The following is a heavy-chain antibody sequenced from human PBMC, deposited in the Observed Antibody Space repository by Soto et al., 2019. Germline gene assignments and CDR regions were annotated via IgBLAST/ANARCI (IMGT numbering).Heavy chain of an antibody. CDR3: AKSRGASTSRTTDY. Sequence: PGGSLRLSCAASGCAFSDYVMAWVRQTPGKGLEWVSSITSSGGNAYYADSVKGRFTISRDNSKNTLCLQMNSLRAEDTAVYYCAKSRGASTSRTTDYWGQGAQVTVSS. J-gene: IGHJ4*02. CDR2: ITSSGGNA. V-gene: IGHV3-23*01. CDR1: GCAFSDYV. D-gene: IGHD2-2*01.